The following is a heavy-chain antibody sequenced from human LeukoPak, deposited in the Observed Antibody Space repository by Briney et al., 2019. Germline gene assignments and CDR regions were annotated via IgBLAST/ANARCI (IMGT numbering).Heavy chain of an antibody. V-gene: IGHV1-2*04. Sequence: ASVKVSCKASGYTFISYGISWVRQAPGQGLEWMGWINPNSGGTNYAQKFQGWVTMTRDTSISTAYMELSRLRSDDTAVYYCARGTGGVQGIVDAFDIWGQGTMVTVSS. CDR1: GYTFISYG. D-gene: IGHD3-16*01. CDR2: INPNSGGT. J-gene: IGHJ3*02. CDR3: ARGTGGVQGIVDAFDI.